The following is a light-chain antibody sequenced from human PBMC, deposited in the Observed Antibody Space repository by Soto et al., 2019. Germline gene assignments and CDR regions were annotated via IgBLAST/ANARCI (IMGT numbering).Light chain of an antibody. Sequence: DIQMTQSPSTLSASVGDRVTITCRASQSVDTWLAWYQQKPGKAPKVLISKVSNLESGVPSRFSGSGYGTEFAITISSLQPDEVANYYFQQYKRSWTFGQVTKVYIK. CDR1: QSVDTW. V-gene: IGKV1-5*03. CDR2: KVS. CDR3: QQYKRSWT. J-gene: IGKJ1*01.